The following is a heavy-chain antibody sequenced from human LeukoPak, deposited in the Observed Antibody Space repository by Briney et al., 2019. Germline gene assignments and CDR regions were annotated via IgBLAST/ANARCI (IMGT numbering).Heavy chain of an antibody. Sequence: GGSLRLSCAASGFSFGSYWMHWVRQAPGKGLEWVSVLYSDGNTKYADSVQGRCTISRDNSKNTLYLEMNSLSPDDTAVYYCARGVEPLAANTLAYWGQGTLVTVSS. J-gene: IGHJ4*02. D-gene: IGHD1-14*01. CDR3: ARGVEPLAANTLAY. CDR2: LYSDGNT. V-gene: IGHV3-53*01. CDR1: GFSFGSYW.